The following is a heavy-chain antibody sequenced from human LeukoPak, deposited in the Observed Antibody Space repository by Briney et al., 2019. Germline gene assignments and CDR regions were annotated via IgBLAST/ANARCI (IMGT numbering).Heavy chain of an antibody. CDR2: IYHSGST. D-gene: IGHD1-7*01. Sequence: SDTLSLTCSVSGYSISSGYYWGWVRQPPGKGPEWIGSIYHSGSTNYNPSLKSRVTISVDTSKNQFSLKLSSVTAADTAVYYCARRPLITGTTSAHLGYYYYMDVGGKGTTVTVSS. V-gene: IGHV4-38-2*02. J-gene: IGHJ6*03. CDR1: GYSISSGYY. CDR3: ARRPLITGTTSAHLGYYYYMDV.